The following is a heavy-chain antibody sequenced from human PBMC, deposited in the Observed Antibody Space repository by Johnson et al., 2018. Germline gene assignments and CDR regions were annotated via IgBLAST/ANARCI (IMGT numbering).Heavy chain of an antibody. CDR1: GFTFDDYA. Sequence: VQLVQSGGGLVQPGRSLRLSCAASGFTFDDYAMHWVRQAPGKGLEWVSGISWNSGSIGYADSVKGRFTISRDNAKNSLYLQMNSLRAEDTALYYCAKDIGEDSRGQGYAFDIWGQGTMVTVSS. D-gene: IGHD6-13*01. V-gene: IGHV3-9*01. CDR2: ISWNSGSI. CDR3: AKDIGEDSRGQGYAFDI. J-gene: IGHJ3*02.